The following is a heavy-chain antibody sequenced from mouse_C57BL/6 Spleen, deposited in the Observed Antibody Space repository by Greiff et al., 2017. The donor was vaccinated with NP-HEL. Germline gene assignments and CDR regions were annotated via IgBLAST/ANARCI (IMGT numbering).Heavy chain of an antibody. CDR2: INPGSGGT. CDR3: AREATVVARDAMDY. J-gene: IGHJ4*01. CDR1: GYAFTNYL. Sequence: QVQLQQSGAELVRPGTSVKVSCKASGYAFTNYLIEWVKQRPGQGLEWIGVINPGSGGTNYNEKFKGKATLTADKSSSTAYMQLSSLTSEDSAVYFCAREATVVARDAMDYWGQGTSVTVSS. V-gene: IGHV1-54*01. D-gene: IGHD1-1*01.